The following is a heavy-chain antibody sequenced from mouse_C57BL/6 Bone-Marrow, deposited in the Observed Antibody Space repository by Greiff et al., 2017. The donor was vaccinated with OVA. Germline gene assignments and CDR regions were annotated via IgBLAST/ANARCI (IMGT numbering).Heavy chain of an antibody. Sequence: QVQLQQPGAELVKPGASVKMSCKASGYTFTSYWITWVKQRPGQGLEWIGDIYPGSGSTNYNEKFKSKATLTVDTSSSTAYMQRSSLTSEDSAVYYCARGYYGSRRVDYWGQGTTLTVSS. CDR3: ARGYYGSRRVDY. V-gene: IGHV1-55*01. CDR2: IYPGSGST. CDR1: GYTFTSYW. D-gene: IGHD1-1*01. J-gene: IGHJ2*01.